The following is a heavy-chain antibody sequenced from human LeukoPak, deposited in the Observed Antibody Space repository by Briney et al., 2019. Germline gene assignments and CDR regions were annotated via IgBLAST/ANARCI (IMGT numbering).Heavy chain of an antibody. V-gene: IGHV3-23*01. Sequence: GESLRLSCAASGFTFSSYAMSWVRQGPGKGLEWVSTISGTGRNTYYADSVKGRFTISRDKSKNTLDLQLNSLRAEDTAVYYCAKSGLNRFDYWGQGTLVTVSS. CDR1: GFTFSSYA. D-gene: IGHD2-15*01. CDR2: ISGTGRNT. CDR3: AKSGLNRFDY. J-gene: IGHJ4*02.